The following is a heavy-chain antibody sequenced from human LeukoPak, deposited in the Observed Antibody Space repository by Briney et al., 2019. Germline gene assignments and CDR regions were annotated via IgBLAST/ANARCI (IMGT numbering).Heavy chain of an antibody. J-gene: IGHJ4*02. CDR2: ISGSGGST. V-gene: IGHV3-23*01. CDR3: AKDKRYYYGSGSYPPPFDY. D-gene: IGHD3-10*01. CDR1: GFTFSSYE. Sequence: GGSLRLSCAASGFTFSSYEMNWVRQAPGKGLEWVSAISGSGGSTYYADSVKGRFTISRDNSKNTLYLQMNSLRAEDTAVYYCAKDKRYYYGSGSYPPPFDYWGQGTLVTVSS.